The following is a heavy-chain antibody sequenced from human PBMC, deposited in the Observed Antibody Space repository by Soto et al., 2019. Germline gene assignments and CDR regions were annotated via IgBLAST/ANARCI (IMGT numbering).Heavy chain of an antibody. Sequence: GGSLRLSCAASGFTFSDYYMSWIRQAPGKGLERVSYISGSSIYTNYAGSVKGRFTVSRDNAKNSLYLQMSSLRAEDTAVYYCARDRGVGQPAGWFDPWGQGTLVTVSS. CDR2: ISGSSIYT. CDR3: ARDRGVGQPAGWFDP. D-gene: IGHD3-10*01. V-gene: IGHV3-11*06. CDR1: GFTFSDYY. J-gene: IGHJ5*02.